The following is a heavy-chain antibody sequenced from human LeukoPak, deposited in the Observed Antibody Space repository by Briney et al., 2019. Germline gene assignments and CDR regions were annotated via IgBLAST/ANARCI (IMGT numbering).Heavy chain of an antibody. D-gene: IGHD6-19*01. Sequence: RGYLRLSCAGSGFTFSSYAMIWVRPAPGKGLEWLSSISGSGSNTYYAGSVKGRFSISRDNSKNTLYLLMNSLRAEDTAVYYCARRSGFNNGWTDNWGQGTLVTVSS. V-gene: IGHV3-23*01. J-gene: IGHJ4*02. CDR1: GFTFSSYA. CDR3: ARRSGFNNGWTDN. CDR2: ISGSGSNT.